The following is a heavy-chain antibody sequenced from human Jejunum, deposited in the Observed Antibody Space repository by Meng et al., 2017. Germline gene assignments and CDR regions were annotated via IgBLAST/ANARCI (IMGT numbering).Heavy chain of an antibody. CDR3: ARERALTVTGNLPGF. D-gene: IGHD4-11*01. Sequence: QGQRVHLGGEVKKHWASVKVSCKASGYTFSGYNIHWVRQAPGQGREWMGRINPNSGGTDYAQKFQGRVTMTRDTSISTAYMDLSSLTSDDTAVYYCARERALTVTGNLPGFWGQGTLVTVSS. CDR1: GYTFSGYN. CDR2: INPNSGGT. V-gene: IGHV1-2*06. J-gene: IGHJ4*02.